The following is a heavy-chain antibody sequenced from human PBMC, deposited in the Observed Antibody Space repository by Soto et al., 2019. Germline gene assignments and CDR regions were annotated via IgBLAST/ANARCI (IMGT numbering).Heavy chain of an antibody. V-gene: IGHV3-11*01. CDR2: SSGSGNNM. D-gene: IGHD3-10*01. J-gene: IGHJ4*02. CDR3: ARGTGEVDY. Sequence: QVQLVESGGNLVKPGGSLRLSCAASGFTFGVYYMSWIRQAPGKGLEWVSYSSGSGNNMWYADSVKGRFTISRDNARNSLYLQMNSLRADDTAVYYCARGTGEVDYWGQGTLVTVSS. CDR1: GFTFGVYY.